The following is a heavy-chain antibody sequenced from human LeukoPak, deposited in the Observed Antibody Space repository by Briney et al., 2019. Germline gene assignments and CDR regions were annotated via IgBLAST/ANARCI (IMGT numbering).Heavy chain of an antibody. J-gene: IGHJ4*02. CDR1: GYTFTSYY. CDR3: ARYYYFDY. CDR2: IDPSGGST. Sequence: GASVKVSCKASGYTFTSYYIHWVRQAPGLGLEWMGVIDPSGGSTTYAQRFQGRVTTTRDTSSSTVYMELSSLRSEDTAVYYCARYYYFDYWGQGTRVTVSS. V-gene: IGHV1-46*01.